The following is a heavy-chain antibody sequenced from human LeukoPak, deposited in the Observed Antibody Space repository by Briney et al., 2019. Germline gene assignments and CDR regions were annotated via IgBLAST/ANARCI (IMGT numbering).Heavy chain of an antibody. CDR2: IYSGGST. J-gene: IGHJ4*02. CDR3: ARDLGYGDYYFDY. Sequence: GGSLRLSCAASGFTVSSNYMSWVRQAPGKGLEWVSVIYSGGSTYYADSVKGRFTISRDNPKNTLYLQMNSLRAEDTAVYYCARDLGYGDYYFDYWGQGTLVTVSS. CDR1: GFTVSSNY. D-gene: IGHD4-17*01. V-gene: IGHV3-66*01.